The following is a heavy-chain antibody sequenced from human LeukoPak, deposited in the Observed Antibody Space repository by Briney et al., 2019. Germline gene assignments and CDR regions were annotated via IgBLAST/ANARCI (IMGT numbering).Heavy chain of an antibody. CDR2: INHSGST. J-gene: IGHJ6*03. CDR1: GGSISSGGYY. Sequence: SETLSLTCSVSGGSISSGGYYWSWIRQPPGKGLEWIGEINHSGSTNYNPSLKSRVTISVDTSKIQFSLKLSSVTAADTAVYYCARTPHYYYYYMDVWGKGTTVTVSS. CDR3: ARTPHYYYYYMDV. D-gene: IGHD2-15*01. V-gene: IGHV4-34*01.